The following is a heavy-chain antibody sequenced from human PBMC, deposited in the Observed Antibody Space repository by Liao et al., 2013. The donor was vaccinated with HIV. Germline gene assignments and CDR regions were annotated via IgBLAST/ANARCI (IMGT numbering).Heavy chain of an antibody. V-gene: IGHV4-61*02. CDR2: IYTSGST. J-gene: IGHJ6*03. Sequence: QVQLQESGPGLVKPSQTLSLTCTVSGGSISSGSYCWSWIRQPAGKGLEWIGRIYTSGSTNYNPSLKSRVTISVDTSKNQFSLRLSSVTAADTAVYYCARGVVPAAAPYYNYYYMDVWGKGTTVTVSS. D-gene: IGHD2-2*01. CDR3: ARGVVPAAAPYYNYYYMDV. CDR1: GGSISSGSYC.